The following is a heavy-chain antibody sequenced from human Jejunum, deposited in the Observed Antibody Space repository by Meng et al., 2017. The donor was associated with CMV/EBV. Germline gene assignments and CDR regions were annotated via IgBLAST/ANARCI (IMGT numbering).Heavy chain of an antibody. CDR3: ARGYSSGWNYFHY. Sequence: HLQELGPGLGRPSQTLSPTCTVSGASISSGDFCWSWIRQPPGKGLEYIGYIDNRGSTYYNPSLKSRVTMSMDTSKNQFSLKLTSVTAADTAVYYCARGYSSGWNYFHYWGQGTLVTVSS. CDR2: IDNRGST. J-gene: IGHJ4*02. V-gene: IGHV4-30-4*01. D-gene: IGHD6-19*01. CDR1: GASISSGDFC.